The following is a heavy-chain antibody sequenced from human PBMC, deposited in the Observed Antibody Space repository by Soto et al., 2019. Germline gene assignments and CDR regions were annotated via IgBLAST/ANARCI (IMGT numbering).Heavy chain of an antibody. D-gene: IGHD3-22*01. CDR2: INHSGST. CDR3: ARGRYYYDSSGTASFGY. J-gene: IGHJ4*02. V-gene: IGHV4-34*01. CDR1: GGSFSGYY. Sequence: QVQLQQWGAGLLKPSETLSLTCAVYGGSFSGYYWSWIRQPPGKGLEWIGEINHSGSTNYNPSLKSRVTISVDTSTNQFSLKLSSVTAADTAVYYCARGRYYYDSSGTASFGYWGQGTLVTVSS.